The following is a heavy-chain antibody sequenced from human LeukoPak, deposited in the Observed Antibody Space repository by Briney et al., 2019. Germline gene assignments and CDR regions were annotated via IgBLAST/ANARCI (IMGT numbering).Heavy chain of an antibody. D-gene: IGHD2-2*01. CDR3: ARDPGRGYCSSTSCYPWFDP. V-gene: IGHV1-18*01. CDR2: ISAYNGNT. CDR1: GYTFTSYG. Sequence: ASVKVSCKASGYTFTSYGISWVRQAPGQGLEWMGWISAYNGNTNYAQKLQGRVTMTTDTSTSTAYMELRSLRPDDTAVYYCARDPGRGYCSSTSCYPWFDPWGQGTLVTVSS. J-gene: IGHJ5*02.